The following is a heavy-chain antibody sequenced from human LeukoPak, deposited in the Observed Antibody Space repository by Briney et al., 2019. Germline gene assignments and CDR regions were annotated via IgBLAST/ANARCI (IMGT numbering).Heavy chain of an antibody. J-gene: IGHJ4*02. D-gene: IGHD3-22*01. CDR3: ARNYYYDSSGYYLFDY. CDR1: GGSFSGYY. Sequence: SETLSLTCAVYGGSFSGYYWSWIRQPPGKGLEWIGKINHSGSTNYNPSLKSRVTISVDTSKNQFSPKLSSVTAADTAVYYCARNYYYDSSGYYLFDYWGQGTLVTVSS. V-gene: IGHV4-34*01. CDR2: INHSGST.